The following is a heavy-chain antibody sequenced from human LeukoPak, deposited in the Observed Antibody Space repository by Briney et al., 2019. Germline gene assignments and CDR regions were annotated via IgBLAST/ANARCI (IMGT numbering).Heavy chain of an antibody. CDR3: ARARADDFWSGPRYNWFDP. CDR2: TYYRSKWYN. Sequence: SQTLSLTCAISGDSVSSNSAAWNWIRQSLSRGLEWLGRTYYRSKWYNDYAVSVKSRITINPDTSKNQFSLQLNSVTPEDTAVYYCARARADDFWSGPRYNWFDPWGQGTLVTVSS. J-gene: IGHJ5*02. CDR1: GDSVSSNSAA. D-gene: IGHD3-3*01. V-gene: IGHV6-1*01.